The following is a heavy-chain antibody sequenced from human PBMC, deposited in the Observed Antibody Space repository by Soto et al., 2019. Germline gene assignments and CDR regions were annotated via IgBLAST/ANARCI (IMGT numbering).Heavy chain of an antibody. J-gene: IGHJ3*02. Sequence: EEQMLESGGGLVRPGGSLRLSCAASAFNFRSYAMSWVRQAPGKGLEWVSAITASADTTYYEDSVKGRFTISRDNSKNTLYLRMNSLRAEDTAVYYCAKVRPLRDCTSTSCLGAFDIWGQGTMVTVS. CDR3: AKVRPLRDCTSTSCLGAFDI. V-gene: IGHV3-23*01. CDR2: ITASADTT. CDR1: AFNFRSYA. D-gene: IGHD2-2*01.